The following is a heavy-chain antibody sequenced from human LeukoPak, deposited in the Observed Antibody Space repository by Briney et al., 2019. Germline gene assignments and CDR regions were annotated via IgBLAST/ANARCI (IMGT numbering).Heavy chain of an antibody. Sequence: PGGSLRLSCSAYGFTFSSDASSWVPQAPGKGLEWVSAISGSGGSTYYAVSVKGRFTISRDNSKNMLYLQMTSLRAEDTAVYFCAKGYTGSYKDWGEGTLVTVSS. CDR2: ISGSGGST. D-gene: IGHD1-26*01. J-gene: IGHJ4*02. CDR3: AKGYTGSYKD. CDR1: GFTFSSDA. V-gene: IGHV3-23*01.